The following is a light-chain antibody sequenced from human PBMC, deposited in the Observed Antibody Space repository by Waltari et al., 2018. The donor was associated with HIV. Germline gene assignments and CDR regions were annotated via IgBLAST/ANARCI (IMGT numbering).Light chain of an antibody. CDR3: SSYTSSNTLV. CDR2: DVN. Sequence: QSALTQPASVSGSPGQSIAISCTGTSSDVGVYNYVSWYQQHPGKAPKLMIYDVNEWPAVVSNRFSGSKSGNTASLTISGLQAEDEADYYCSSYTSSNTLVFGGGTKLTVL. V-gene: IGLV2-14*01. J-gene: IGLJ2*01. CDR1: SSDVGVYNY.